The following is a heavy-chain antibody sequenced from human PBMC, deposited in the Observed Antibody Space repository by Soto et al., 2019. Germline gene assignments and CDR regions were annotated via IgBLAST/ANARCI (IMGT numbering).Heavy chain of an antibody. CDR3: ARDGADGVLRFFTNWFDP. CDR2: ISYDGSNK. J-gene: IGHJ5*02. V-gene: IGHV3-30-3*01. D-gene: IGHD3-3*01. CDR1: GFTFSSYA. Sequence: QVQLVESGGGVVQPGRSLRLSCAASGFTFSSYAMHWVRQAPGKGLEWVAVISYDGSNKYYADSVKGRFTISRDNSKNTLYLQMNSLRAEDTAVYYCARDGADGVLRFFTNWFDPWGQGTLVTVSS.